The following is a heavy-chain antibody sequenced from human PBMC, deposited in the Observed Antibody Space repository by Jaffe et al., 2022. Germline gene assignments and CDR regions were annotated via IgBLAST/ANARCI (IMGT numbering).Heavy chain of an antibody. V-gene: IGHV3-7*01. CDR2: IKQDGTEK. D-gene: IGHD3-10*01. Sequence: EVQLVESGGNLVQPGGSLRLSCAASGFTFTKYWMNWVRQAPGKGLEWVANIKQDGTEKYYVDSVKGRFTISRDNAKNSLFLQLSNLRAEDTAVYYCAKQGEYDGSGSYYSFDYWGQGTLVTVSS. CDR3: AKQGEYDGSGSYYSFDY. J-gene: IGHJ4*02. CDR1: GFTFTKYW.